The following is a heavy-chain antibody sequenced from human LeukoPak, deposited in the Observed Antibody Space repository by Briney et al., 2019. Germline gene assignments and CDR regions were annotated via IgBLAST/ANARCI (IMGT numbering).Heavy chain of an antibody. CDR1: GGSISSYY. D-gene: IGHD6-13*01. J-gene: IGHJ3*02. CDR3: ARVSRQQLGIAFDI. V-gene: IGHV4-4*07. Sequence: SETLSLTCTVSGGSISSYYWSWIRQPAGKGLEWIGRIYTGGSTNYNPSLKSRVTMSVDTSKNQFSLKLSSVTAADTAVYYCARVSRQQLGIAFDIWGQGTMVTASS. CDR2: IYTGGST.